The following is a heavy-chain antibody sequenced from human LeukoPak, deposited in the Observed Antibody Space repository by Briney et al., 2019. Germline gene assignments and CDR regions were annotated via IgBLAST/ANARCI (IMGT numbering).Heavy chain of an antibody. CDR2: IYYSGST. D-gene: IGHD3-3*01. CDR3: ARAGAFWSGYYSKRYYYYGMDV. J-gene: IGHJ6*02. CDR1: GGSISSGGYY. Sequence: SQTLSLTCTVSGGSISSGGYYWSWIRQHPGKGLEWIVYIYYSGSTYYNPSLKSRVTISVDTSKNQFSLKLSSVTAADTAVYYCARAGAFWSGYYSKRYYYYGMDVWGQGTTVTVSS. V-gene: IGHV4-31*03.